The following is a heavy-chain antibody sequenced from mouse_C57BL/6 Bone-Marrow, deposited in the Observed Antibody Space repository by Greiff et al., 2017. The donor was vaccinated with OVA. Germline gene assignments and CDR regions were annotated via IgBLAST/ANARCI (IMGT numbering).Heavy chain of an antibody. J-gene: IGHJ4*01. Sequence: EVQLVESGGGLVQPKGSLKLSCAASGFSFNTYAMNWVRQAPGKGLEWVARIRSKSNNYATYYADSVKDRFTISRDDSESMLYLQMNNLKTEDTAMYYCVRTYYSNYYAMDYWGQGTSVTVSS. CDR1: GFSFNTYA. CDR2: IRSKSNNYAT. V-gene: IGHV10-1*01. D-gene: IGHD2-5*01. CDR3: VRTYYSNYYAMDY.